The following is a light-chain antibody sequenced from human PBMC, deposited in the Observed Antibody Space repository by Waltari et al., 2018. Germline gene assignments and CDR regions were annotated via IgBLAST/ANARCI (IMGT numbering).Light chain of an antibody. V-gene: IGKV3-20*01. J-gene: IGKJ4*01. Sequence: IVLTQSPDTLSLSPGDRATLSCRASQSVSSTSLVWYHQKPGQAPRLLIYGASSRATGLPDRFSGSGSGTDFTLTISRLEPEDFAVYYCQQYDGSVVTFGGGTKVEIK. CDR3: QQYDGSVVT. CDR1: QSVSSTS. CDR2: GAS.